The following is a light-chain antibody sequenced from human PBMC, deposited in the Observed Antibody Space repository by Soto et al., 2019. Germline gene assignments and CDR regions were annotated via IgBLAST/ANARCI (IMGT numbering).Light chain of an antibody. CDR2: AAS. V-gene: IGKV1-39*01. Sequence: DSQLTQSPSSLPASVGYTVTITCRASQTVAKSLNWYQQKPEKAPKLLIYAASSLQSGVPSRFSGSGSGTDFTLTISSLQHEDFATYYCQQSYSTPHTFGQGTRLEIK. CDR1: QTVAKS. CDR3: QQSYSTPHT. J-gene: IGKJ5*01.